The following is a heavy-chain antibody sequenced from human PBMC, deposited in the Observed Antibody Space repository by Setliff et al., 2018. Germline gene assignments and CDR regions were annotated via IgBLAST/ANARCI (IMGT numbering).Heavy chain of an antibody. Sequence: GGSLRLSCAASGFSFSDYYMMWIRQAPGKGLEWVSYISSSSSTIYYADSVKGRFTISRDNAKNSLYLRMNSLRAEDTAVYYCARAPYYYDSSGYYSDYWGQGTMVTVSS. CDR3: ARAPYYYDSSGYYSDY. V-gene: IGHV3-11*04. CDR1: GFSFSDYY. D-gene: IGHD3-22*01. J-gene: IGHJ4*03. CDR2: ISSSSSTI.